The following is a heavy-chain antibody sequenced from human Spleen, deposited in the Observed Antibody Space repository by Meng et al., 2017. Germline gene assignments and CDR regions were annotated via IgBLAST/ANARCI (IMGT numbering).Heavy chain of an antibody. CDR2: IYSGGNT. D-gene: IGHD6-13*01. CDR1: GFTVSHNY. V-gene: IGHV3-66*04. CDR3: ARHHSSSWSPIDY. Sequence: GESLKISCAASGFTVSHNYMSWVRQAPGKGLEWVSVIYSGGNTYYADSVKGRFTISRDNSKNTLHLQMNSLRADDTALYYCARHHSSSWSPIDYWGRGTLVTVSS. J-gene: IGHJ4*02.